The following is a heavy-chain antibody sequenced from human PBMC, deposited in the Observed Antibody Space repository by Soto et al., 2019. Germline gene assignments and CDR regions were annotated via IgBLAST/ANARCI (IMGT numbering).Heavy chain of an antibody. Sequence: GGSLRLSCTASGFTFGDYAMSWFRQAPGKGLEWVGFIRSKAYGGTTEYAASVKGRFTISRDDSKSIAYLQMNSLKTEDTAVYYCTRVPFLYCSSTSCYPFDYWGQGTLVTVSS. D-gene: IGHD2-2*01. J-gene: IGHJ4*02. V-gene: IGHV3-49*03. CDR3: TRVPFLYCSSTSCYPFDY. CDR2: IRSKAYGGTT. CDR1: GFTFGDYA.